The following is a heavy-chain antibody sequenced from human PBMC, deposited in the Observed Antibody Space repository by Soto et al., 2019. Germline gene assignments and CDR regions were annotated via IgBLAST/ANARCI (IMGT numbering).Heavy chain of an antibody. V-gene: IGHV1-2*02. J-gene: IGHJ4*02. Sequence: GASVKVSCKASGYSFTFYYIHWVRQAPGQGLEWMGWVNPNTGGTKYAQKFQGTVTMTRDTSITTAYLELSRLKSDDTAVYYCARQLAYCAGDCYTEPIDYWGQGTLVTVSS. D-gene: IGHD2-21*02. CDR1: GYSFTFYY. CDR3: ARQLAYCAGDCYTEPIDY. CDR2: VNPNTGGT.